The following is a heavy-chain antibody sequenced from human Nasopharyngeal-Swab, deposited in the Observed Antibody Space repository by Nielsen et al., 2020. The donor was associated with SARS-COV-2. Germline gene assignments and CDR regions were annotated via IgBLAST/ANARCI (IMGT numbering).Heavy chain of an antibody. CDR3: ATRRHGH. CDR2: IYYSGST. Sequence: WIRQPPGKGLEWIGYIYYSGSTNYNPSLKSRVTISVDKSKNQFSLKLSSVTAADTAVYYCATRRHGHWGQGTQVTVSS. D-gene: IGHD3/OR15-3a*01. V-gene: IGHV4-61*05. J-gene: IGHJ4*02.